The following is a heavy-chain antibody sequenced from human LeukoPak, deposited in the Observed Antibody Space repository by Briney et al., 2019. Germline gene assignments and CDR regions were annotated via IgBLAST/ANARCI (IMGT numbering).Heavy chain of an antibody. D-gene: IGHD3-16*01. CDR2: ISASSSFI. CDR1: GFTFSHYS. J-gene: IGHJ3*02. V-gene: IGHV3-21*01. CDR3: EKGGGAGAFDI. Sequence: PGGSLRLSCAASGFTFSHYSMNWVRQAPGKGLEWVSSISASSSFIYYADSVKGRFTISRDNAKNSLYLQMNSLRAGDTAVYYCEKGGGAGAFDIWGQGTMVTVSS.